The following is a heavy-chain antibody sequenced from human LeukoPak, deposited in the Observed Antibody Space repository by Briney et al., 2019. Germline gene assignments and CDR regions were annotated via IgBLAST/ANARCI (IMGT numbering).Heavy chain of an antibody. CDR2: ISGSGGST. CDR1: GFTFSSYA. V-gene: IGHV3-23*01. D-gene: IGHD3-10*01. Sequence: GVSLRLSCAASGFTFSSYAMSWVRQAPGKGLEWVSAISGSGGSTYYADSAKGRFTISRDNSRNTLYLQMNSLRSEDTAIYYCVKERMLWFGELSAFDVWGQGTVVTVSS. CDR3: VKERMLWFGELSAFDV. J-gene: IGHJ3*01.